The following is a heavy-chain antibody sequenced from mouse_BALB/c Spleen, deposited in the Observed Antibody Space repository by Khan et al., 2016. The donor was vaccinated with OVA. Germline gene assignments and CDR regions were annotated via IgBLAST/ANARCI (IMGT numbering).Heavy chain of an antibody. V-gene: IGHV1S137*01. CDR2: ISTHYGDA. CDR1: GYTFTDYA. J-gene: IGHJ3*01. D-gene: IGHD2-10*02. Sequence: QVQLQQSGAELVRPGVSVKISCKGSGYTFTDYAMHWVKQSHAKSLEWIGVISTHYGDASYNQKFKGKATLTVDKSSSTAYMDIARLTSEDSAIYYCARGSDEYRFAYWGQGTLVTVSA. CDR3: ARGSDEYRFAY.